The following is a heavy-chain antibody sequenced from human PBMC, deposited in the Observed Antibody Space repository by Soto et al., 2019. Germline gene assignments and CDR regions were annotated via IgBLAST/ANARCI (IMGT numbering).Heavy chain of an antibody. Sequence: EVQLLESGGGLVQPGGSLRLSCAASGFTFSSYAMSWVRQAPGKGLEWVSAISGSGGSTYYADSVKGRFTISRDNSKNTLYLQMNSLRAEDTAVYYCAKVEYSSGWYYYYGMDVWGQGTTVTVSS. V-gene: IGHV3-23*01. D-gene: IGHD6-19*01. CDR3: AKVEYSSGWYYYYGMDV. J-gene: IGHJ6*02. CDR1: GFTFSSYA. CDR2: ISGSGGST.